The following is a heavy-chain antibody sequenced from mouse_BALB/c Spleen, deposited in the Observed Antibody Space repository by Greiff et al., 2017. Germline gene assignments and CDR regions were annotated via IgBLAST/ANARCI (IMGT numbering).Heavy chain of an antibody. CDR3: ARSDYYGSRSYYFDY. V-gene: IGHV1-87*01. CDR2: IYPGDGDT. J-gene: IGHJ2*01. Sequence: VQLQQSGAELARPGASVKLSCKASGYTFTSYWMQWVKQRPGQGLEWIGAIYPGDGDTRYTQKFKGKATLTADKSSSTAYMQLSSLASEDSAVYYCARSDYYGSRSYYFDYWCQGTTLTVSS. D-gene: IGHD1-1*01. CDR1: GYTFTSYW.